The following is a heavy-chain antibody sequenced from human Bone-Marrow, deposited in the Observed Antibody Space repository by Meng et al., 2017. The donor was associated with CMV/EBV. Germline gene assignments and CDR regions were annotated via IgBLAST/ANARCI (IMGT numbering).Heavy chain of an antibody. Sequence: GASLRLSCAASRFTFSSYAMHWVRQAPGKGLEWVAVISYDGSNKYYADSVKGRFTISRDNSKNTLYLQMNSLRAEDTAVYYCARGPSKYYYGSGSYYTNWFDPWGQGTLVTVSS. V-gene: IGHV3-30*04. CDR1: RFTFSSYA. CDR2: ISYDGSNK. D-gene: IGHD3-10*01. J-gene: IGHJ5*02. CDR3: ARGPSKYYYGSGSYYTNWFDP.